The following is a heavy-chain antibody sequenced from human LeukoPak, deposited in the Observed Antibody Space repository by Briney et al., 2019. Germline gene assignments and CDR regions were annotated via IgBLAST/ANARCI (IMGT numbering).Heavy chain of an antibody. D-gene: IGHD4-23*01. CDR1: GGSISSYY. CDR3: ARGGGVRWSGPFGY. CDR2: IYYSGST. Sequence: PSETLSLTCTVSGGSISSYYWSWIRQPPGKGLEWIGYIYYSGSTNYNPSLKSRVTISVGTSKNQFSLKLSSVTAADTAVYYCARGGGVRWSGPFGYWGQGTLVTVSS. J-gene: IGHJ4*02. V-gene: IGHV4-59*01.